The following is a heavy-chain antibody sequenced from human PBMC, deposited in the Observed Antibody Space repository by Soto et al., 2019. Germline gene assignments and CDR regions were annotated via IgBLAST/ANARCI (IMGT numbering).Heavy chain of an antibody. V-gene: IGHV4-61*01. J-gene: IGHJ4*02. D-gene: IGHD3-3*01. CDR2: IYYSGST. CDR3: ARDKGRYDFWSGYYLDY. CDR1: GGSVSSGSYY. Sequence: SETLSLTCTVSGGSVSSGSYYWSWIRQPPGKGLEWIGYIYYSGSTNYNPSLKSRVTISVDTSKNQFSLKLSSVTAADTAVYYCARDKGRYDFWSGYYLDYWGQGTLVTVSS.